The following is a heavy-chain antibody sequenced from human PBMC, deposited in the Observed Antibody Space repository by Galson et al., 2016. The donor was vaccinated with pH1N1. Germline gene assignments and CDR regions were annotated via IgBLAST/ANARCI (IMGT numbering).Heavy chain of an antibody. V-gene: IGHV1-2*02. CDR3: AREGSGYDFWFDP. J-gene: IGHJ5*02. D-gene: IGHD5-12*01. CDR1: GYTFSGSY. Sequence: SVKVSCKASGYTFSGSYIHWVRQAPGQGLEWMGWINPKSGATNDAQKFRGRFTMTRDTSINTVYMDLTRLTSDDTAFYFCAREGSGYDFWFDPWGQGTLVTVSS. CDR2: INPKSGAT.